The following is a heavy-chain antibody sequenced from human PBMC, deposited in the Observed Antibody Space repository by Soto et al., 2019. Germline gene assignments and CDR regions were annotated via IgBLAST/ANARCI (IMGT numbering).Heavy chain of an antibody. V-gene: IGHV1-69*01. CDR3: AGGDSSGGWDFEL. Sequence: QVHLVQFGAEGKKPGSSVKVSCKASGGTFTSSTFSWVRRAPGQGLGWMGGVRPLFSTTTYAQNFRGRATIPADASCGTAYRDLNSLMSDATAVYFGAGGDSSGGWDFELGGSGTLVTVSS. CDR2: VRPLFSTT. D-gene: IGHD5-18*01. J-gene: IGHJ2*01. CDR1: GGTFTSST.